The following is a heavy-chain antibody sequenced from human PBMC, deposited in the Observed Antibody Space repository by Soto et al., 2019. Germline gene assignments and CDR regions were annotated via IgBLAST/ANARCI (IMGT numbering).Heavy chain of an antibody. V-gene: IGHV3-53*02. Sequence: EVQLVETGGGLIQPGGSLRLSCAASGFTVSSNYMSWVRQAPGKGLEWVSVIYSGGSTYYADSVKGRFTISRDNSKNTLYLQMNSLRAEDTAVYYCARDFSRDPRNYYYYGMDVWGQGPTVTVSS. CDR3: ARDFSRDPRNYYYYGMDV. CDR2: IYSGGST. D-gene: IGHD3-3*02. CDR1: GFTVSSNY. J-gene: IGHJ6*02.